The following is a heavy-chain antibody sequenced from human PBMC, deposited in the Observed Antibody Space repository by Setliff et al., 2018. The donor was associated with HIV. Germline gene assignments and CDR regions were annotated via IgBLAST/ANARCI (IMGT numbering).Heavy chain of an antibody. CDR2: INPSGGST. CDR3: VRDRSDWLRGDFYMDV. J-gene: IGHJ6*03. Sequence: GASVKVSCKASGYTFTSYYIHWVRQAPGQGLEWMGIINPSGGSTSYAQKFQGRVIMTEDTSTDTAFMELTNLRSDDTGVYYCVRDRSDWLRGDFYMDVWGNGTTVTVSS. CDR1: GYTFTSYY. D-gene: IGHD6-19*01. V-gene: IGHV1-46*01.